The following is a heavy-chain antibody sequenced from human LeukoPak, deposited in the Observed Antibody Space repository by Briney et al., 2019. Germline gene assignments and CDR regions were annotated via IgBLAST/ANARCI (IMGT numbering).Heavy chain of an antibody. CDR3: ARDLSGVDY. CDR2: IWYDGSKK. CDR1: GFTFSSYG. V-gene: IGHV3-33*08. J-gene: IGHJ4*02. Sequence: QPGRSLRLSCAASGFTFSSYGMNWVRQAPGKGLEWVAVIWYDGSKKYYADSVKGRFTISRDNSKNTLYLQMNSLRAEDSAVYYCARDLSGVDYWGQGTLVTVSS. D-gene: IGHD7-27*01.